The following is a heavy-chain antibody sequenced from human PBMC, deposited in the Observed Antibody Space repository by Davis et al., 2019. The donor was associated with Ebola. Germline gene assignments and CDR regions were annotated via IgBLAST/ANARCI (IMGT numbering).Heavy chain of an antibody. V-gene: IGHV1-2*04. Sequence: AASVKVSCKASGGTFSSYAISWVRQAPGQGLEWMGWINPNSGGTNYAQKFQGWVTMTRDTSISTVYMELSSLRSEDTAVYYCARVYNWNHLAYFDYWGQGTLVTVSS. CDR1: GGTFSSYA. CDR2: INPNSGGT. D-gene: IGHD1-14*01. J-gene: IGHJ4*02. CDR3: ARVYNWNHLAYFDY.